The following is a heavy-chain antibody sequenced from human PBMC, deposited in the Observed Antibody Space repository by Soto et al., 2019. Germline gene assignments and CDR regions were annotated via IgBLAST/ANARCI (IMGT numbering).Heavy chain of an antibody. CDR1: GGSISSYY. V-gene: IGHV4-59*01. CDR3: ARAYQGYYYYYMDV. Sequence: SETLSLTCTVSGGSISSYYWSWIRQPPGKGLEWIGYIYYSGSTNYNPSLKSRVTISVDTSKNQFSLKLSSVTAADTAVYYCARAYQGYYYYYMDVWGEGTTVTVSS. CDR2: IYYSGST. D-gene: IGHD2-2*01. J-gene: IGHJ6*03.